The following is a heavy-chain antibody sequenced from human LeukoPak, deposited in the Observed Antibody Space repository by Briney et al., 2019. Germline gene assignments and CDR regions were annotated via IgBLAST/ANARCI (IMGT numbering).Heavy chain of an antibody. J-gene: IGHJ4*02. Sequence: PSQTLSLTRTVSGGSISSGDYYWSWIRRPPGKGLEWIGYIYYSGSTYYNPSLKSRVTISVDTSKNQSSLKLSSVTAADTAVYYCARYSGSYRSDFDYWGQGTLVTVSS. V-gene: IGHV4-30-4*08. D-gene: IGHD1-26*01. CDR2: IYYSGST. CDR3: ARYSGSYRSDFDY. CDR1: GGSISSGDYY.